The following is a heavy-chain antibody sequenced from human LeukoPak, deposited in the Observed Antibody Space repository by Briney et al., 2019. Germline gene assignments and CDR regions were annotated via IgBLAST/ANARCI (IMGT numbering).Heavy chain of an antibody. V-gene: IGHV4-39*01. Sequence: PSETLSLTCTVSGGSIGSRTYYWGWIRQPPGKGLEWIGNIYYSGSTYYNPSLKSRVTISVDTSKNQFSLELTSVTAADTAVYYCARLPNDYGDYVDYWGQGTLVTVSS. CDR1: GGSIGSRTYY. J-gene: IGHJ4*02. CDR3: ARLPNDYGDYVDY. D-gene: IGHD4-17*01. CDR2: IYYSGST.